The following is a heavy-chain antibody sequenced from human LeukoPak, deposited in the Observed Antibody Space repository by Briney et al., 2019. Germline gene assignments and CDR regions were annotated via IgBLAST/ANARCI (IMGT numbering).Heavy chain of an antibody. Sequence: GGSLRLSCAASGFTFSRSWMSWVRQPPGKGLEWVANISPDGSTKYHMDSVKGRFTISRDNAKDSLYLEMCRLRDDDTAMYYCATGASGSWDFGGQGTLVTVSS. D-gene: IGHD6-13*01. CDR3: ATGASGSWDF. J-gene: IGHJ4*02. CDR2: ISPDGSTK. CDR1: GFTFSRSW. V-gene: IGHV3-7*03.